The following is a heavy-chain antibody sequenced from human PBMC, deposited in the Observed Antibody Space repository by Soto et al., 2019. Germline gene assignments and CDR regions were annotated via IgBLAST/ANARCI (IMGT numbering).Heavy chain of an antibody. D-gene: IGHD3-22*01. CDR1: GFTFSDYY. Sequence: GGSLRLSCAASGFTFSDYYMSWIRQAPGKGLEWVSYISSGSSYTSYADSVKGRFTISRDNAKNSLYLQMNSLRAEDTAVYYCARVLSSYYDSSGYPFDYWGQGTLVTVSS. CDR3: ARVLSSYYDSSGYPFDY. CDR2: ISSGSSYT. J-gene: IGHJ4*02. V-gene: IGHV3-11*06.